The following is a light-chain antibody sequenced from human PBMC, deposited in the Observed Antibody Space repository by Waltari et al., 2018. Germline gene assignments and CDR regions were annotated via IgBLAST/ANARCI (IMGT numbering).Light chain of an antibody. Sequence: IQMTQSPSYVSASVGDRVTITCRASQGVGTWLAWYQQKPGKAPKLQIFAASSLQGGVPSRFSGSGSGTDFTLTISSLQPEDLGTYYCQQANIFPYTFGQGTKLEIK. V-gene: IGKV1-12*02. CDR3: QQANIFPYT. CDR1: QGVGTW. J-gene: IGKJ2*01. CDR2: AAS.